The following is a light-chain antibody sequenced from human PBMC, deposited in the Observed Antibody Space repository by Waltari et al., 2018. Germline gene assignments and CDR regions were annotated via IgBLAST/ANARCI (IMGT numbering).Light chain of an antibody. J-gene: IGLJ2*01. Sequence: QLVLTQSPSASASLGASVKIPCTLSSEHRLYDIPCHQQHRERGPRFLMRLNSDGSHTKGDGIPDRFSGSSSGAERYLIISSLQYEDEADYYCQTWDPYIVVFGGGTKLTVL. V-gene: IGLV4-69*01. CDR2: LNSDGSH. CDR1: SEHRLYD. CDR3: QTWDPYIVV.